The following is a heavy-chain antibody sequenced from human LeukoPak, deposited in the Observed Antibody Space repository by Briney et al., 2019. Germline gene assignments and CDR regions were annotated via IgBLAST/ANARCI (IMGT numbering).Heavy chain of an antibody. J-gene: IGHJ4*02. CDR3: AKGHPRLRFLEWFHAYYFDY. Sequence: GGSLRLSCAASGFTFSSYGMHWVRQAPGKGLEWVAVIWYDGSNKYYADSVKGRFTISRDNSKNTLYLQMNSLRAEDTALYYCAKGHPRLRFLEWFHAYYFDYWGQGTLVTVSS. V-gene: IGHV3-30*02. CDR1: GFTFSSYG. CDR2: IWYDGSNK. D-gene: IGHD3-3*01.